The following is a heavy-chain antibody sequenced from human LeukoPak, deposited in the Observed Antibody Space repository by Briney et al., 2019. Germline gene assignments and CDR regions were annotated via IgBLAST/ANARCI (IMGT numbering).Heavy chain of an antibody. CDR3: ARDKDGVGWYGD. CDR2: IYYSGST. V-gene: IGHV4-39*07. J-gene: IGHJ4*01. CDR1: GGSISSSSYY. D-gene: IGHD6-19*01. Sequence: SETLSLTCTVSGGSISSSSYYWGWIRQPPGKGLEWIGSIYYSGSTYYNPSLKSRVTISVDTSKNQFSLKLSSVTAADTAVYYCARDKDGVGWYGDWGQGTLVIVSS.